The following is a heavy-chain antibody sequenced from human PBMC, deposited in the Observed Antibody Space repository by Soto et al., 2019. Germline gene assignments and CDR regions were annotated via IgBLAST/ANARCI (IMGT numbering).Heavy chain of an antibody. CDR3: ASRWGEGRVDY. CDR1: GGSISSSNW. D-gene: IGHD3-10*01. CDR2: IYHSGNT. Sequence: QVQLQESGPGLVKPSGTLSLTCAVSGGSISSSNWWSWVRQPPGKGLEWIGEIYHSGNTNYNPSLKSRVTMAVDKSRTQSSLTLSSVTAADTAVYYCASRWGEGRVDYWGQGTLVTVSS. J-gene: IGHJ4*02. V-gene: IGHV4-4*02.